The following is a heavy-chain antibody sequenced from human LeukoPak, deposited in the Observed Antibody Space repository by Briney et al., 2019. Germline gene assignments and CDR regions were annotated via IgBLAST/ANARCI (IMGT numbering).Heavy chain of an antibody. CDR1: GFTFSSYG. D-gene: IGHD5-24*01. CDR3: ARDEGDGYNPDY. CDR2: IWYDGSNK. J-gene: IGHJ4*02. V-gene: IGHV3-33*01. Sequence: GGSLRLSCAASGFTFSSYGMHWVRQAPGKGLEWVAVIWYDGSNKYYADSVKGRFTISRDNSKNTLYLQMNSLRAEDTAVYYCARDEGDGYNPDYWGQGTLVTVSS.